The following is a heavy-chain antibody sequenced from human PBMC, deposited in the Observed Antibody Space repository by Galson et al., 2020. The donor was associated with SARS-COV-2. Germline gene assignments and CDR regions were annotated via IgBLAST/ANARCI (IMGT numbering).Heavy chain of an antibody. CDR2: FAPEESET. V-gene: IGHV1-24*01. CDR3: VTDLNYYDYDESSDDVSDDVTDT. J-gene: IGHJ5*02. Sequence: ASVKVSCKVSGYTLTELSIHWVRQAPGKGLEWMGGFAPEESETTYAQKFQGRVTMTVDSSTDTAYMELSSLGSEDTAVYYCVTDLNYYDYDESSDDVSDDVTDTWGQGTPVTVSS. D-gene: IGHD3-22*01. CDR1: GYTLTELS.